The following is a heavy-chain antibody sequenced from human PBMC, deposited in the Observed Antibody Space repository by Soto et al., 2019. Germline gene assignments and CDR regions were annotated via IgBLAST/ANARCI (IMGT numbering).Heavy chain of an antibody. Sequence: QVQLVQSGTEVKRPGDSVKVSCKASGYTFTDYHIHWVRQAPGQGLEWLGRINPKSGGTSTAQKFQGWVTMTTDTSISTASMELTRLTSDDTAIYYCARGDSTDCSNGVCSFFYNHDMDVWGQGTTVTVSS. CDR2: INPKSGGT. CDR1: GYTFTDYH. J-gene: IGHJ6*02. CDR3: ARGDSTDCSNGVCSFFYNHDMDV. V-gene: IGHV1-2*04. D-gene: IGHD2-8*01.